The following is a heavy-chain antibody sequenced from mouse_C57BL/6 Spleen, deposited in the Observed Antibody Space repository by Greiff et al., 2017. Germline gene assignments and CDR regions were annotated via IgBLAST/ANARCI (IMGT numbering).Heavy chain of an antibody. CDR2: INPNYGTT. J-gene: IGHJ3*01. CDR3: ASSRIYYDYDGY. CDR1: GYSFTDYN. V-gene: IGHV1-39*01. Sequence: VQLKESGPELVKPGASVKISCKASGYSFTDYNMNWVKQSNGKSLEWIGVINPNYGTTSYNQKFKGKATLTVDQSSSTDYMQLNSLTSEDSAVYYRASSRIYYDYDGYWGQGTLVTVSA. D-gene: IGHD2-4*01.